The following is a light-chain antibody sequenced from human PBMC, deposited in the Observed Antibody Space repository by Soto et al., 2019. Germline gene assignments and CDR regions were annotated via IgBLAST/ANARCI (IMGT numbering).Light chain of an antibody. CDR3: AAWDDSLNGLV. V-gene: IGLV1-44*01. J-gene: IGLJ3*02. Sequence: QSVLTQPPSASGTPGQRVTISCSGSRSNIGSNLVNWYQQLPGTAPKLLMYNNNQRPSGVPDQFSGSKSGTSASLAISGLQSEDEADYHCAAWDDSLNGLVFGGGTKLTVL. CDR1: RSNIGSNL. CDR2: NNN.